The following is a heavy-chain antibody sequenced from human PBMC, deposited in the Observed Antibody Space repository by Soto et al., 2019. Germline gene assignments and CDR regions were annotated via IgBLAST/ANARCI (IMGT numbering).Heavy chain of an antibody. CDR2: MNPINGAA. J-gene: IGHJ6*02. CDR1: GYDFTAYD. CDR3: GRGPSPRAPAGGTPYYYAMDV. Sequence: ASVKVSCKASGYDFTAYDINWVRQASGQGLEWMGWMNPINGAAGSARRFQGRVSMTRNTATGTAYLELTGLRSDDTAVYYCGRGPSPRAPAGGTPYYYAMDVWGQGTTVTVSS. V-gene: IGHV1-8*02. D-gene: IGHD6-13*01.